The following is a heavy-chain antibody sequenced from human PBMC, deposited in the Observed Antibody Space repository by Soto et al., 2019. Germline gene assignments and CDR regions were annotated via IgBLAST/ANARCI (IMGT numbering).Heavy chain of an antibody. CDR3: ARDCWQQQLGRYHYGMDV. J-gene: IGHJ6*02. CDR1: GGTFRSHS. Sequence: SVKVSCKTPGGTFRSHSISWVRQDHGQGLEWMGGIIPIFHTPSYAQKFQGRVTITADESTSTAYMELGSLGSADTAVYYCARDCWQQQLGRYHYGMDVWGQGTTVTVSS. V-gene: IGHV1-69*13. D-gene: IGHD6-13*01. CDR2: IIPIFHTP.